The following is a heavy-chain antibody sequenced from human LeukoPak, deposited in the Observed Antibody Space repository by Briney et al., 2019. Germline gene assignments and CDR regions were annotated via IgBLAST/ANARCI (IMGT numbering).Heavy chain of an antibody. CDR1: GFTLSSYW. J-gene: IGHJ3*02. Sequence: HPGGSLRLSCAATGFTLSSYWMNWVRQAPGKGLEWVANIKKDGSEKKYVDSVKGRFTISRDNAKNSLYLQMNSLRVEDTAVYYCARDGFSSRFDAFDIWGQGTMVTVSS. V-gene: IGHV3-7*05. CDR3: ARDGFSSRFDAFDI. CDR2: IKKDGSEK. D-gene: IGHD2-2*01.